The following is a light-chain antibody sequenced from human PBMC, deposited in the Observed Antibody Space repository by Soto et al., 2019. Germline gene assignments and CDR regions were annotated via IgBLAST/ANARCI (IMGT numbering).Light chain of an antibody. CDR2: DVT. V-gene: IGLV2-11*01. CDR1: SSDVGFYKY. Sequence: QSALTQPRSVSGSPGQSLTISCTGTSSDVGFYKYVSWYQQHPGKAPKLILYDVTKRPSGVPDRFSGSKSDNTASLTISGLQAEDEADYYCCSYAGNSSPFVFGTGTKLTVL. CDR3: CSYAGNSSPFV. J-gene: IGLJ1*01.